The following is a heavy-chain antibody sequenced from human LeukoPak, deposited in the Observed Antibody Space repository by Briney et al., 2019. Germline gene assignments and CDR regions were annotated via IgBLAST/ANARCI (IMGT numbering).Heavy chain of an antibody. CDR2: IRKKSHRYTT. J-gene: IGHJ3*02. Sequence: PGGSLRLPCAASGFTFSDYILDWVRQAPGKGLEWVGRIRKKSHRYTTEYAASVKGRFTISRDDSKNTLYQQMNGLTTEDTAMYYCSREGGEGDESAFDIWGQGTMVTVSA. V-gene: IGHV3-72*01. CDR3: SREGGEGDESAFDI. CDR1: GFTFSDYI. D-gene: IGHD3-16*01.